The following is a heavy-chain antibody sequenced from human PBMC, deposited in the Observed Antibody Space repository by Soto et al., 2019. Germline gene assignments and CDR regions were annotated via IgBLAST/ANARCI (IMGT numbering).Heavy chain of an antibody. CDR3: ARGEAVAGTAGDY. CDR1: GYTFTSYY. V-gene: IGHV1-46*01. CDR2: INPSGGST. J-gene: IGHJ4*02. D-gene: IGHD6-19*01. Sequence: QVQLVQSGAEVKKPGASVKVSCKASGYTFTSYYMHWVRQAPGQGLEGRGIINPSGGSTSYAQKFQGRVTMTRDTATSTVYMEVSSLRSEDAAVYYCARGEAVAGTAGDYWGQGTLVTVSS.